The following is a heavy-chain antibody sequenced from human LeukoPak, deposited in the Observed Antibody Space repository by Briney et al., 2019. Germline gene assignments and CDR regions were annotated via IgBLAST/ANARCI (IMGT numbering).Heavy chain of an antibody. CDR2: IYYSGST. D-gene: IGHD6-19*01. Sequence: PSETLSLTCTVSGGSISSSSYYWGWIRLPPGKGLEWIGSIYYSGSTYYNPSLKSRVTISVDTSKNQFSLKLSSVTAADTAVYYCARDNHIAVAGTDYWGQGTLVTVSS. CDR1: GGSISSSSYY. V-gene: IGHV4-39*07. CDR3: ARDNHIAVAGTDY. J-gene: IGHJ4*02.